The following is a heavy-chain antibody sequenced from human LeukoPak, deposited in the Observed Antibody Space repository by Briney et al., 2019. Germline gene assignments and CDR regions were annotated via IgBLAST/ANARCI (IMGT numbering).Heavy chain of an antibody. Sequence: SVKVSCKASGGTFSSYAISWVRQAPGQGLEWMGGIIPIFGTANYAQKFQGRVTITTDESTSTAYMELSSLRSEDTAVYYCVRGPGITIFGVVIPNAFDIWGQGTMVTVSS. V-gene: IGHV1-69*05. CDR2: IIPIFGTA. D-gene: IGHD3-3*01. CDR3: VRGPGITIFGVVIPNAFDI. CDR1: GGTFSSYA. J-gene: IGHJ3*02.